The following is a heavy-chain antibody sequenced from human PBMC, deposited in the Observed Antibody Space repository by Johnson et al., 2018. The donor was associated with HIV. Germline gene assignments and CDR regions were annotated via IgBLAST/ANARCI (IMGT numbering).Heavy chain of an antibody. V-gene: IGHV3-30*04. D-gene: IGHD1-26*01. Sequence: QVQLVESGGGVVQPGRSLRLSCAASGFTFSSYAMHWVRQAPGKGLAWVAVISYDESNKYYADSVKGRFTISRDNSKNTLYLQMNSLRAEYTAVYYCAKDGAAYSGSYDAFDIWGQGTMVTVSS. J-gene: IGHJ3*02. CDR1: GFTFSSYA. CDR2: ISYDESNK. CDR3: AKDGAAYSGSYDAFDI.